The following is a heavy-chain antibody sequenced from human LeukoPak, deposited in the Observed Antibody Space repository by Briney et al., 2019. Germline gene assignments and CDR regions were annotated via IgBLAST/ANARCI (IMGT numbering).Heavy chain of an antibody. CDR1: GFTFSSYS. D-gene: IGHD6-13*01. J-gene: IGHJ6*02. Sequence: GGSLRLSCAASGFTFSSYSMNWVRQAPGKGLEWVSSISSSSSYIYYADSVKGRFTISRDNAKNSLYLQMNSLRAEDTAVYYCARAGRLVAAGTPFWYYYYGMDVWGQGTTVTVSS. CDR2: ISSSSSYI. V-gene: IGHV3-21*01. CDR3: ARAGRLVAAGTPFWYYYYGMDV.